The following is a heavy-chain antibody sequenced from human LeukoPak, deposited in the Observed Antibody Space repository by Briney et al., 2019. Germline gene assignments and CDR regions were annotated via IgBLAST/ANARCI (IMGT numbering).Heavy chain of an antibody. CDR2: IYTSGST. D-gene: IGHD3-10*01. CDR1: GGSISSGSYY. J-gene: IGHJ4*02. V-gene: IGHV4-61*02. CDR3: ARMARYYYGSGSYGGFDY. Sequence: SSETLSLTCTVSGGSISSGSYYWSWIRQPAGKGLEWIGRIYTSGSTNYNPSLKSRVTISVATSKNQFSLKLSSVTAADTAVYYCARMARYYYGSGSYGGFDYWGQGTLVTVSS.